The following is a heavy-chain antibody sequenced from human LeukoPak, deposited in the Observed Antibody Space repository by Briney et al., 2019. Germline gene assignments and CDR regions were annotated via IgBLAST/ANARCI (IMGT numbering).Heavy chain of an antibody. Sequence: GGSLRLSCAASGFTFSSYAMNWVRQAPGKGLEWVSTISSSGDTTYYADSVKGRSTISRDSSKNTLHLQMNSLRADDTAVYYCAKGFNWNYPHYFDYWGQGTLVTVSS. CDR3: AKGFNWNYPHYFDY. CDR1: GFTFSSYA. D-gene: IGHD1-7*01. J-gene: IGHJ4*02. V-gene: IGHV3-23*01. CDR2: ISSSGDTT.